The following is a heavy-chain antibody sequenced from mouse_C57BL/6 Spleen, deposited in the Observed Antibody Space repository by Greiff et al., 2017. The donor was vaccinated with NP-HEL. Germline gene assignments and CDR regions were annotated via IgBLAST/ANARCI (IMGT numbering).Heavy chain of an antibody. CDR3: ARELYSGYDGAY. CDR1: GYTFTSYW. V-gene: IGHV1-69*01. CDR2: IDPSDSYT. Sequence: QVQLQQPGAELVMPGASVKLSCKASGYTFTSYWMHWVKQRPGQGLEWIGEIDPSDSYTNYNQKFKGKSTLTVDKSSSTAYMQLSSLTSEDSAVYYCARELYSGYDGAYWGQGTLVTVSA. J-gene: IGHJ3*01. D-gene: IGHD2-2*01.